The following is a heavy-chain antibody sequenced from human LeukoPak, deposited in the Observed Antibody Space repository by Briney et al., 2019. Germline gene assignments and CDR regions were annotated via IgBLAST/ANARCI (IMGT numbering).Heavy chain of an antibody. Sequence: PSETLSLTCAVYGGSFSGYYWTWIRQPPGKGLEWIGYIYYSGSTNYNPSLKSRVTISVDTSKNQFSLKLSSVTAADTAVYYCARDPALLSSGWYFDLWGRGTLVTVSS. J-gene: IGHJ2*01. D-gene: IGHD2-15*01. CDR1: GGSFSGYY. V-gene: IGHV4-59*01. CDR3: ARDPALLSSGWYFDL. CDR2: IYYSGST.